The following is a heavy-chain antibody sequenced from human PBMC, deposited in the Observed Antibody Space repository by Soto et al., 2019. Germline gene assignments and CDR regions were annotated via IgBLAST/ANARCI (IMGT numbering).Heavy chain of an antibody. CDR2: IYYSGST. CDR1: GGSITSGGYC. Sequence: SETLSLTCTVSGGSITSGGYCWTWIRQHPVKGLEWMGHIYYSGSTSYNPSLKSRVTISIDTSKNQFSLKLTSVTAADTAVYYCARDKITGLFDYWGQGTLVTVSS. CDR3: ARDKITGLFDY. V-gene: IGHV4-31*03. J-gene: IGHJ4*02. D-gene: IGHD2-8*02.